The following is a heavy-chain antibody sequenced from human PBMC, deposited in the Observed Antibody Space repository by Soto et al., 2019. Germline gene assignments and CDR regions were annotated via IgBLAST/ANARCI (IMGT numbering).Heavy chain of an antibody. Sequence: QVQLVQSGAEVKKPGSSVKVSCKASGGTFSSYTISWVRQAPGQGLEWMGRIIPILGIANYAQKFQGRVTITADKSTSTAYMELSSLRSEDTAVYYCARDGTTRYDAFDIWGQGTMVTVSS. CDR3: ARDGTTRYDAFDI. V-gene: IGHV1-69*08. CDR2: IIPILGIA. D-gene: IGHD4-17*01. J-gene: IGHJ3*02. CDR1: GGTFSSYT.